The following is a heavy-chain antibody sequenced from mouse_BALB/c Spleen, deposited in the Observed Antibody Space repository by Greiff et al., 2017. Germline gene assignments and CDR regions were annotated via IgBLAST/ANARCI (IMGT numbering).Heavy chain of an antibody. J-gene: IGHJ3*01. CDR3: ARDNYRFAFAY. V-gene: IGHV3-6*02. Sequence: EVQLQQSGPGLVKPSQSLSLTCSVTGYSITSGYYWNWIRQFPGNKLEWMGYISYDGSNNYNPSLKNRISITRDTSKNQFFLKLNSVTTEDTATYYCARDNYRFAFAYWGQGTLVTVSA. CDR1: GYSITSGYY. D-gene: IGHD2-14*01. CDR2: ISYDGSN.